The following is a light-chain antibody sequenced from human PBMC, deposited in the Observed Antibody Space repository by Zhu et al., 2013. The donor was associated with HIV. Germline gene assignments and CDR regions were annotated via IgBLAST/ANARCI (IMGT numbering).Light chain of an antibody. CDR1: QSVSSY. V-gene: IGKV3-11*01. CDR3: QQRSNWPLYT. Sequence: EIVLTQSPATLSLSPGERATLSCRASQSVSSYLAWYQQKPGQAPRLLIYDASNRATGIPARFSGSGSETDFTLTISSLEPEDFAVYYCQQRSNWPLYTFGQGTKLEIK. J-gene: IGKJ2*01. CDR2: DAS.